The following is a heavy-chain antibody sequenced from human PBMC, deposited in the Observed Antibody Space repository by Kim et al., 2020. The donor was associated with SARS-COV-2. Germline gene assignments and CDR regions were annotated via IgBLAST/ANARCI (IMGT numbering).Heavy chain of an antibody. V-gene: IGHV1-69*04. CDR3: ARDHEFGTSGY. D-gene: IGHD3-10*01. CDR1: GGTFSSYA. J-gene: IGHJ4*02. CDR2: IIPILGIA. Sequence: SVKVSCKASGGTFSSYAISWVRQAPGQGLEWMGRIIPILGIANYAQKFQGRVTITADKSTSTAYMELSSLRSEDTAVYYCARDHEFGTSGYWGQGTLVTVSS.